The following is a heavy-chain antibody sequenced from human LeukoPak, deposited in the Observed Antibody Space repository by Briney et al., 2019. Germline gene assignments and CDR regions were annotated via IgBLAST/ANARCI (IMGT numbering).Heavy chain of an antibody. CDR2: ISSSISYI. D-gene: IGHD2-2*01. Sequence: GGSLRLSCAASGFTFSSYSMTWVRQAPGKGLEWVSSISSSISYIYYADSVKGRFTISGDNAKNSLYLQMNSLRAEDTAVYYCAGDYGNIVVVPAAYDYWGQGTLVTVSS. V-gene: IGHV3-21*01. CDR3: AGDYGNIVVVPAAYDY. CDR1: GFTFSSYS. J-gene: IGHJ4*02.